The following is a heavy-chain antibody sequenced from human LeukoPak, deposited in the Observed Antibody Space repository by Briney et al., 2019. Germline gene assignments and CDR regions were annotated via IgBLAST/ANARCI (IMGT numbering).Heavy chain of an antibody. CDR3: ARGGDHDYGDYRYFDY. CDR2: INHSGST. Sequence: SETLSLTCAVYGGSFSGYYWSWIRQPPGKGLEWIGEINHSGSTNYNPSLKSRVTISVDKSKNQFSLKLSSVTAADTAVYYCARGGDHDYGDYRYFDYWGQGTLVTVSS. V-gene: IGHV4-34*01. CDR1: GGSFSGYY. J-gene: IGHJ4*02. D-gene: IGHD4-17*01.